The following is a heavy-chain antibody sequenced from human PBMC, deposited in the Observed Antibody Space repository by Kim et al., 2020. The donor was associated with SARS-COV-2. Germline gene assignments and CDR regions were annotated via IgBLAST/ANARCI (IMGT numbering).Heavy chain of an antibody. CDR2: NP. Sequence: NPTYAQGFTGRFVFSLDTSVSTAYLQISSLKAEDTAVYYCAWNEADAFDIWGQGTMVTVSS. CDR3: AWNEADAFDI. J-gene: IGHJ3*02. D-gene: IGHD1-1*01. V-gene: IGHV7-4-1*02.